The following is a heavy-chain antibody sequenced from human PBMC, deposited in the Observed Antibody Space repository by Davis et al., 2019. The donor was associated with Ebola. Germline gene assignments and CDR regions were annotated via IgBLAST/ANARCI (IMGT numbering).Heavy chain of an antibody. D-gene: IGHD3-10*01. CDR1: GGTFSSYA. J-gene: IGHJ4*02. CDR2: IIPILGIA. V-gene: IGHV1-69*04. Sequence: AASVKVSCKASGGTFSSYAISWVRQAPGQGLEWMGRIIPILGIANYAQKFQGRVTITADESTSTAYMELSSLRSEDTAVYYCAREGGSGSPLVGWGQGTLVTVSS. CDR3: AREGGSGSPLVG.